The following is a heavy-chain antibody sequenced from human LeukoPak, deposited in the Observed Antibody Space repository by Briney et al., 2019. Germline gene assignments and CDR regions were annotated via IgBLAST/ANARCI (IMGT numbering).Heavy chain of an antibody. Sequence: SETLSLTCTVSGVSISSYYWSWIRQPPGKGLEWIGYMYSSGSTNYTPSLKSRVTISGDTSENQFSLKLTSVTAADTAVYYCARERIRPSLGSDAFDIWGQGTMVTVSS. CDR1: GVSISSYY. CDR2: MYSSGST. J-gene: IGHJ3*02. V-gene: IGHV4-59*12. CDR3: ARERIRPSLGSDAFDI. D-gene: IGHD3-3*02.